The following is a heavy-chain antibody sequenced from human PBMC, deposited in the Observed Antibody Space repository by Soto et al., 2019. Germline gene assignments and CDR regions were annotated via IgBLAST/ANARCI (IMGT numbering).Heavy chain of an antibody. CDR1: GGTFSSYA. V-gene: IGHV1-69*13. J-gene: IGHJ6*02. Sequence: SVKVSCKASGGTFSSYAISWVRQAPGQGLEWMGGIIPIFGTASYAQKFQGRVTITADESTSTAYMELSSLRSEDTAVYYCARGGEMATLNYYYYGMDVWGQGTTVTVSS. D-gene: IGHD5-12*01. CDR2: IIPIFGTA. CDR3: ARGGEMATLNYYYYGMDV.